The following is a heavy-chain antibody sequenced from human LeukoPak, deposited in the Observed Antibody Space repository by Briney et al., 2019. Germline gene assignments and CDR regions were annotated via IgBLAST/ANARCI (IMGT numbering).Heavy chain of an antibody. D-gene: IGHD2/OR15-2a*01. CDR3: ARARIHSYYYYYGMDV. V-gene: IGHV3-7*01. J-gene: IGHJ6*02. Sequence: PGGSLRLSCAASGFTVRSNYMSWVRQAPGKGLEWVANIKQDGSEKYYVDSVKGRFTISRDNAKNSLYLQMNSLRAEDTAVYYCARARIHSYYYYYGMDVWGQGTTVTVSS. CDR1: GFTVRSNY. CDR2: IKQDGSEK.